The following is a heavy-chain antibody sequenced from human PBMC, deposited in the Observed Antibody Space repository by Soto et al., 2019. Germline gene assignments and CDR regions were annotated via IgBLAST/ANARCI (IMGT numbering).Heavy chain of an antibody. CDR1: GGSISSSSYY. D-gene: IGHD4-17*01. J-gene: IGHJ6*02. CDR2: IYYSGST. Sequence: PSETLSLTCTVSGGSISSSSYYWGWIRQPPGKGLEWIGGIYYSGSTYYNPSLQSRVTISVDTSKNQFSLKLSSVTAADTAVYYCASIYAVYYYYYGMDVWGQGTTVTVPS. CDR3: ASIYAVYYYYYGMDV. V-gene: IGHV4-39*01.